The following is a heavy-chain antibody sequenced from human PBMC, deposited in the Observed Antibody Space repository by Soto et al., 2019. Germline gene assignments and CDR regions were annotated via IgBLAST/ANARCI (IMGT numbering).Heavy chain of an antibody. CDR2: IFYSGSS. J-gene: IGHJ5*02. CDR3: ARSTSWYFRDFDP. D-gene: IGHD6-13*01. Sequence: SETLSLTCTVSGDSIGFYYWSWIRQPPGKGLEWIGNIFYSGSSNYNPSLKSRVTLSVDTSKNHFSLELRSVTAADTAVYYCARSTSWYFRDFDPWGQGTLVTVSS. V-gene: IGHV4-59*01. CDR1: GDSIGFYY.